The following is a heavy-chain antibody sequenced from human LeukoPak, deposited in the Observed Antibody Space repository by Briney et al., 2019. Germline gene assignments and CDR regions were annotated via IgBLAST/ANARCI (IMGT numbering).Heavy chain of an antibody. CDR2: INHSGSS. CDR1: GGSFSGYY. J-gene: IGHJ6*02. Sequence: SETPSLTCAVYGGSFSGYYWSWIRQPPGKGLEWIGEINHSGSSNYNPSLKSRVTISIATSRNQFSLKLSSVTAADTAVYYCALRRYYYYGIDVWGQGTTVTVSS. V-gene: IGHV4-34*01. CDR3: ALRRYYYYGIDV.